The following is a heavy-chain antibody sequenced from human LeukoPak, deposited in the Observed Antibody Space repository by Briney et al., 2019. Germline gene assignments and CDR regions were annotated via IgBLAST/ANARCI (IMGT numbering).Heavy chain of an antibody. Sequence: ASVKVSCKVSGYTLTELSMHWVRQAPGKGLEWMGGFDPEDGETIYAQKFQGRVTMTEDTSTDTAYMELSSLRSEDTAVYYCATPYRKPIVVVPAATVYFDYWGQGTLVTVSS. V-gene: IGHV1-24*01. CDR1: GYTLTELS. J-gene: IGHJ4*02. CDR3: ATPYRKPIVVVPAATVYFDY. D-gene: IGHD2-2*01. CDR2: FDPEDGET.